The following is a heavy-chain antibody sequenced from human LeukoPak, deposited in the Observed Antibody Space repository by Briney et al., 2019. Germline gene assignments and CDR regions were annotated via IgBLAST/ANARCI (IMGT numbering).Heavy chain of an antibody. CDR2: ISYSGST. D-gene: IGHD3-22*01. J-gene: IGHJ5*02. CDR1: GGSISSYY. V-gene: IGHV4-59*01. CDR3: AREPGFDSSGYLNWFDP. Sequence: TSETLSLACTVSGGSISSYYWSWIRQPPGKGLEWIACISYSGSTKYNPSLKSRVTISVDTSKNQLSLKLSSVTAADTAVYYCAREPGFDSSGYLNWFDPWGQGTLVTVSS.